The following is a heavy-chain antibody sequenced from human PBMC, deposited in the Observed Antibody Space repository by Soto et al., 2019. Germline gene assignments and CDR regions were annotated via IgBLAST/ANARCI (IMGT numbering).Heavy chain of an antibody. D-gene: IGHD2-8*01. Sequence: GGTLRLSCTASGSTFGDYALSWVSQAPGKGLEWVGFIRSKAYGGTTEYAASVRGRFTISRDDSKSIAYLQMNSLKTEDTAVYYCTAGKLYPSLDFDYWGQGTLVTVSS. CDR2: IRSKAYGGTT. J-gene: IGHJ4*02. CDR1: GSTFGDYA. CDR3: TAGKLYPSLDFDY. V-gene: IGHV3-49*04.